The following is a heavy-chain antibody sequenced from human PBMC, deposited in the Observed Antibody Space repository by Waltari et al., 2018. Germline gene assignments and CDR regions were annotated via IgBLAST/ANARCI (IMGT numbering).Heavy chain of an antibody. D-gene: IGHD1-1*01. V-gene: IGHV4-59*11. CDR3: ARDLRKLDHRNYYYYYMDF. CDR1: GGSISSHY. J-gene: IGHJ6*03. Sequence: QVQLQESGPGLVKPSETLSLTCTVSGGSISSHYWSWIRQPAGKGLDWIGYISYSVSTNYTPSLMSRVTISVDTSKNQFSRKLSSVTAADPAVYYCARDLRKLDHRNYYYYYMDFWGKGTTVTVSS. CDR2: ISYSVST.